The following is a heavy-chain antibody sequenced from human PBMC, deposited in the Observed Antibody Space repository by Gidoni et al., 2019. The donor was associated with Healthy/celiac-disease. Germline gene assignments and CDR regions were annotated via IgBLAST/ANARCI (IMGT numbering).Heavy chain of an antibody. CDR3: AKEGVRGYYDSSGYYHDAFDI. J-gene: IGHJ3*02. CDR1: GFTFSSYA. Sequence: EVQLLESGGGLVQPGGSLRLSCAASGFTFSSYAMSWVRQAPGKGLEWVSAISGSGGSTYYADSVKGRFTISRDNSKNTLYLQMNSLRAEDTAVYYCAKEGVRGYYDSSGYYHDAFDIWGQGTMVTVSS. D-gene: IGHD3-22*01. V-gene: IGHV3-23*01. CDR2: ISGSGGST.